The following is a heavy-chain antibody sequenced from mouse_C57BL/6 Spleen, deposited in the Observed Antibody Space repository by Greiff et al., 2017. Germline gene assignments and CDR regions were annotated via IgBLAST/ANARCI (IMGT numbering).Heavy chain of an antibody. CDR1: GYSITSGYY. CDR3: ARDPDDYLDY. Sequence: DVKLQESGPGLVKPSQSLSLTCSVTGYSITSGYYWNWIRQFPGNKLEWMGYISYDGSNNYNPSLKNRISITRDTSKNQFFLKLNSVTTEDTATYYCARDPDDYLDYWGQGTTLTVSS. D-gene: IGHD2-4*01. CDR2: ISYDGSN. J-gene: IGHJ2*01. V-gene: IGHV3-6*01.